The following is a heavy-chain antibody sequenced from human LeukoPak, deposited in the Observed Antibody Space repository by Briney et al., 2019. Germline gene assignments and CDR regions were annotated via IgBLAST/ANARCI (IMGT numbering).Heavy chain of an antibody. Sequence: SVKVSCKASGGTFSSYAISWVRQAPGQGLEWMGGIIPIFGTASYAQKFQGRVTITTDESTSTAYMELSSLRSEDTAVYYCARDSTPLAAAGLDAFDIWGQGTMVTVSS. CDR2: IIPIFGTA. CDR3: ARDSTPLAAAGLDAFDI. J-gene: IGHJ3*02. CDR1: GGTFSSYA. D-gene: IGHD6-13*01. V-gene: IGHV1-69*05.